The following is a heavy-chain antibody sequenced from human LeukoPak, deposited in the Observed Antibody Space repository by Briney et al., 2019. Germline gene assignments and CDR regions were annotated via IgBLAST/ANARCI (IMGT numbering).Heavy chain of an antibody. D-gene: IGHD2-15*01. J-gene: IGHJ6*03. CDR1: GFTFSSYW. Sequence: GSLRLSCAASGFTFSSYWMSWVRQAPGKGLEWVANIRQDGSEKYYVDSVKGRFTISRDNSKNTLYLQMNSLRAEDTAVYYCATDYCSGGSCYSGYYYYYMDVWGKGTTVTVSS. V-gene: IGHV3-7*03. CDR3: ATDYCSGGSCYSGYYYYYMDV. CDR2: IRQDGSEK.